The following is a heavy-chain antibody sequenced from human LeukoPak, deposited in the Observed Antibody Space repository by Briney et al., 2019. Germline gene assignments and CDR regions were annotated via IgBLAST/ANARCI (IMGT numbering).Heavy chain of an antibody. CDR1: GFTFSSYG. D-gene: IGHD2-21*01. CDR3: AREVAPLYFHYGMDV. Sequence: GGSLRLSCAASGFTFSSYGMHGVRQAPGKGLEWGAVTWYDGRNNYYAASVKGRFTISRDDSKTTVYLLMNSLRAEDTAVYYCAREVAPLYFHYGMDVWGEGTTVTVSS. J-gene: IGHJ6*01. V-gene: IGHV3-33*01. CDR2: TWYDGRNN.